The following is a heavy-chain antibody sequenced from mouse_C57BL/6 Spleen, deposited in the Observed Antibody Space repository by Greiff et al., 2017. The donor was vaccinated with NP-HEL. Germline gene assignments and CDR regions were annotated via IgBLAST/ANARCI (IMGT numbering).Heavy chain of an antibody. V-gene: IGHV5-4*01. D-gene: IGHD2-5*01. CDR2: ISDGGSYT. Sequence: EVQVVESGGGLVKPGGSLKLSCAASGFTFSSYAMSWVRQTPEKRLEWVATISDGGSYTYYPDNVKGRFTISRDNAKNNLYLQMSHLKSEDTAMYYCAREDYYSNLFDYWGQGTTLTVSS. CDR3: AREDYYSNLFDY. CDR1: GFTFSSYA. J-gene: IGHJ2*01.